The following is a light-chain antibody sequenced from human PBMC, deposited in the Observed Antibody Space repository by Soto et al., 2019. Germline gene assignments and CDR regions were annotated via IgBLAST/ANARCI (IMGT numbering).Light chain of an antibody. CDR1: SSDVGGYNY. CDR3: SSYTSTTPYV. CDR2: DVT. V-gene: IGLV2-14*01. Sequence: QSVLTQPASVSGSPGQSITISCTGTSSDVGGYNYDSWYQQHPGNAPKLMIYDVTNRPSGVSDRFSGSTSANTAPLTISGLRAEDEAYYYCSSYTSTTPYVFGTGTKVTVL. J-gene: IGLJ1*01.